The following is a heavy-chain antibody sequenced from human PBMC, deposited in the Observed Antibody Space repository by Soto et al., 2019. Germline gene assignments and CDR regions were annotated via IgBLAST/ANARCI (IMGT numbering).Heavy chain of an antibody. CDR1: GFSLSTSGMC. J-gene: IGHJ4*02. Sequence: ESGPTLVNPTQTLTLTCTFSGFSLSTSGMCVSWIRQPPGKALEWLALIDWDDDKYYSTSLKTRLTISKDTSKNQVVLTMTNMDPVDTATYYCARTEYSSGWDTAGIFDYWGQGTLVTVSS. CDR2: IDWDDDK. D-gene: IGHD6-19*01. CDR3: ARTEYSSGWDTAGIFDY. V-gene: IGHV2-70*01.